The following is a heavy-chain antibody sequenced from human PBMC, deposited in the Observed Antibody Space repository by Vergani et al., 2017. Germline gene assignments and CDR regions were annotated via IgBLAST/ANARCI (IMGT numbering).Heavy chain of an antibody. CDR1: GFTFSTYA. J-gene: IGHJ4*02. D-gene: IGHD2/OR15-2a*01. Sequence: EVQLLESGGGLVQPGGSLRLSCAASGFTFSTYAMTWVRQAPGKGLEWVSTISSDGGSTYYADSVKGRFTISRDNSKNTLSLQMNSLTAEDTAIYYCAVRNRISTFYFGWFDYWGQGILVTASS. CDR2: ISSDGGST. V-gene: IGHV3-23*01. CDR3: AVRNRISTFYFGWFDY.